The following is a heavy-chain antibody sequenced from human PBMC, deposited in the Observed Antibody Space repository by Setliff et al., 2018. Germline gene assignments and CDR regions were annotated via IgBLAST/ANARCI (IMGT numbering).Heavy chain of an antibody. CDR2: INPNSGGT. Sequence: ASVKVSCKASGNRFTDYFLHWVRQAPGQGLEWMGWINPNSGGTNYAQKLQGRVTMTTDTSTSTAYMELRSLRSDDTAVYYCARVGYCSGGSCYGAFDIWGQGTMVTVSS. CDR1: GNRFTDYF. D-gene: IGHD2-15*01. V-gene: IGHV1-2*02. J-gene: IGHJ3*02. CDR3: ARVGYCSGGSCYGAFDI.